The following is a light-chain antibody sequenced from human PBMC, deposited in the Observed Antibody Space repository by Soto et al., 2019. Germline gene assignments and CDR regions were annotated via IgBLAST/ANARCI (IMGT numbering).Light chain of an antibody. Sequence: EIVLTQSPGTLPLSPGERATLSCRASQSVSVKYIAWYQQKTGQAPRLLIYGGSNRASGMPDRFSGSGSGTDFTLLISRLEPDDVAVYDCHGQQYGVSSTYTFGQGTKLEIK. V-gene: IGKV3-20*01. CDR2: GGS. CDR1: QSVSVKY. CDR3: HGQQYGVSSTYT. J-gene: IGKJ2*01.